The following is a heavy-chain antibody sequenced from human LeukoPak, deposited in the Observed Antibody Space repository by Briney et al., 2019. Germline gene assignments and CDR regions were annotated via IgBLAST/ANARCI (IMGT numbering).Heavy chain of an antibody. J-gene: IGHJ6*04. V-gene: IGHV3-74*01. CDR1: GFTFSSYW. D-gene: IGHD5-12*01. CDR2: INGDGSST. CDR3: ARDPYSGYDRSLDV. Sequence: PGGSLRLSCAASGFTFSSYWMHWVRQAPGKGLVWVSRINGDGSSTNYADSVRGRFTISRDNAKNTLYLQMNSLRAEVTAVFYCARDPYSGYDRSLDVWGKGTTVTVSS.